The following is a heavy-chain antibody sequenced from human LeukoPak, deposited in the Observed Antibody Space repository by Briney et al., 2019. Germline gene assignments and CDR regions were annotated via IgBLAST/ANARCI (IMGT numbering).Heavy chain of an antibody. CDR1: EFTFSIYA. V-gene: IGHV3-30*04. CDR3: ARDYVSGSFGP. D-gene: IGHD3-10*01. Sequence: GGSLRLSCAASEFTFSIYAMHWVRQAPGKGLEWVAVISYDGSEKYYGDSVKGRFTISRDNSKNTLYLQMNSLRPEDTAVYYCARDYVSGSFGPWGQGTLVTVSS. J-gene: IGHJ5*02. CDR2: ISYDGSEK.